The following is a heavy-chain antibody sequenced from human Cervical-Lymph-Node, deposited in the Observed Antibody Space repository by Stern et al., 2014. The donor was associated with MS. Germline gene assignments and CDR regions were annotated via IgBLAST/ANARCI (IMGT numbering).Heavy chain of an antibody. V-gene: IGHV4-59*01. CDR2: ISDSGNT. Sequence: MQLVESGPGLVKPSETLSLTCTVSGDSISSYFWSWIRQPPGKGLEGIGFISDSGNTNYDPSLKSRVTISVETSKNQFSLKLSSVTAADTAVYYCARIPSGWYPHFDSWGQGTLVTVSS. CDR1: GDSISSYF. D-gene: IGHD6-19*01. CDR3: ARIPSGWYPHFDS. J-gene: IGHJ4*02.